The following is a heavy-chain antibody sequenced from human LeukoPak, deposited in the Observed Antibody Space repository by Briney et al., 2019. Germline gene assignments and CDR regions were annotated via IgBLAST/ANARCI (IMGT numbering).Heavy chain of an antibody. CDR3: AKGSGGGMYYFDY. V-gene: IGHV3-23*01. CDR2: ISGGGDGT. Sequence: GSLSLSCAASAFTFSGYAMNWVRQAPGKGLEWVSVISGGGDGTYYADSVKGRFTISRDNSKNTLYLQMTSLRAEDTAVYYCAKGSGGGMYYFDYWGHGTLVTVSS. D-gene: IGHD3-16*01. CDR1: AFTFSGYA. J-gene: IGHJ4*01.